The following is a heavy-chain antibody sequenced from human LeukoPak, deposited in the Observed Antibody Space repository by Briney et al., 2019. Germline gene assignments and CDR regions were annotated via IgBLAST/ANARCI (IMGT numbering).Heavy chain of an antibody. CDR2: INVIGGST. CDR1: GFTFDVYG. D-gene: IGHD4-17*01. J-gene: IGHJ4*02. V-gene: IGHV3-20*04. Sequence: RPGGSLRLSCAASGFTFDVYGMSWVRQAPAKGVEWVYGINVIGGSTGYADYVKGRITISRDNAKNSLYLQMNSLRAEDTALYYCARGGTTGYYFDYWGQGTLVTVSS. CDR3: ARGGTTGYYFDY.